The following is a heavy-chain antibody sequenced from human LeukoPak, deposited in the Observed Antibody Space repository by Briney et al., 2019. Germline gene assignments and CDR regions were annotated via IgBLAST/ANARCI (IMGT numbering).Heavy chain of an antibody. J-gene: IGHJ4*02. V-gene: IGHV4-59*01. D-gene: IGHD6-19*01. CDR1: GGSISSYY. Sequence: SETLSLTCTVSGGSISSYYWSWIRQPPGKGLEWIGYIYYSGSTNYNPSLKSRVTISVDTSKNQFSLKLSSVTAADTAVYYCARIAVAGSRAYFDYWGQGTLVTVSS. CDR3: ARIAVAGSRAYFDY. CDR2: IYYSGST.